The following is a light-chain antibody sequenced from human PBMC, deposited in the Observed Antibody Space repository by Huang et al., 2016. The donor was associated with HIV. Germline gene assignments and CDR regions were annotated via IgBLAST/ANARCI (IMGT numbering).Light chain of an antibody. V-gene: IGKV3-15*01. CDR1: QSIGRD. Sequence: EIVMTQSPAILPASLGERVTLSCKASQSIGRDLAWYQQKPGQAPRLRLYGTSTRATGVPARFSGSGSGTDFTLTISRLESEDFAVYFCQKYDTWPFTFGPGAKVDIK. J-gene: IGKJ3*01. CDR2: GTS. CDR3: QKYDTWPFT.